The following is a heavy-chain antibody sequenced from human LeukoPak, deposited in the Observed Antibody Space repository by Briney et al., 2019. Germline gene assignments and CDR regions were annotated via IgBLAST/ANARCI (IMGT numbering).Heavy chain of an antibody. J-gene: IGHJ4*02. CDR3: VKDSKSSGWYVPPNFDY. V-gene: IGHV3-30*14. CDR2: ISYDGSNK. Sequence: GGSLRLSCAASGFTFSSYAMHWVRQAPGKGLEWVAVISYDGSNKYYADSVKGRFTISRDNSKNTLYLQMSSLRTEDTAVYYCVKDSKSSGWYVPPNFDYWGQGTLVTVSS. D-gene: IGHD6-19*01. CDR1: GFTFSSYA.